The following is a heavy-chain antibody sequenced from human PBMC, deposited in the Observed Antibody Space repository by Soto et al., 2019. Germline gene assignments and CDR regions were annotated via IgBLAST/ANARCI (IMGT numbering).Heavy chain of an antibody. CDR3: AKRGPGGIVVVVSATTGDFDY. D-gene: IGHD2-15*01. Sequence: GSLRLSCAAAGFTFVSYAINWVGHAPFGGREWISSTSGSGGRTYYADSVKGRFTISRDNSQNTLYLQMDSLKVEDTAVYYCAKRGPGGIVVVVSATTGDFDYWGQGTLVTVSS. CDR2: TSGSGGRT. J-gene: IGHJ4*02. CDR1: GFTFVSYA. V-gene: IGHV3-23*01.